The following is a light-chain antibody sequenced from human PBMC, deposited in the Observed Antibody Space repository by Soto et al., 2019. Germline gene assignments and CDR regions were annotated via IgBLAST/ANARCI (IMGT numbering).Light chain of an antibody. V-gene: IGKV3-11*01. J-gene: IGKJ1*01. CDR3: QQRSNWPPEGT. CDR1: QSVSSY. Sequence: EIVLTQSPATLSLSPGERATLSCRASQSVSSYLAWYQQKPGQAPRLLIYDASNRATGIPARFSGSGSGTDFTLTISSLEPEDFAVYNCQQRSNWPPEGTFGQGTKVDIK. CDR2: DAS.